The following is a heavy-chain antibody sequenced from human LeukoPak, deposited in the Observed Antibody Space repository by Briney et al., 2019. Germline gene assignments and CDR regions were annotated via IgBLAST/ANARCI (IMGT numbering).Heavy chain of an antibody. CDR2: IIPIFGTA. CDR1: GGTFSSYA. Sequence: ASVKVSCKASGGTFSSYAISWVRQAPGQGLEWMGGIIPIFGTANYAQKFQGRVTITAAESTSIASMELSSLSSEDTAVYYCARAQDPSNYDFWSGYSYNWFDPWGQGTLVTVSS. J-gene: IGHJ5*02. D-gene: IGHD3-3*01. CDR3: ARAQDPSNYDFWSGYSYNWFDP. V-gene: IGHV1-69*13.